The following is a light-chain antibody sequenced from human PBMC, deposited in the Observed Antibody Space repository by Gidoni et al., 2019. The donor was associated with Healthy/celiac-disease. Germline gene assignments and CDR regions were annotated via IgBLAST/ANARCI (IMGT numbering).Light chain of an antibody. J-gene: IGKJ3*01. CDR3: QQYYSYPT. CDR2: AAS. Sequence: LRVTQSPSSLPASTGDRVTITCRASQGSSSYLAWYQQKPGKAPKLLIYAASTLQSGVPSRLSGSGSGTDFTLTISCLQSEDFATYYCQQYYSYPTFGPGTKVDIK. V-gene: IGKV1-8*01. CDR1: QGSSSY.